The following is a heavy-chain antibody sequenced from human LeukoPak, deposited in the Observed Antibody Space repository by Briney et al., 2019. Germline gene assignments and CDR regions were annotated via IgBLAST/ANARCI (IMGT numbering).Heavy chain of an antibody. CDR1: GGSISSYY. Sequence: PSETLSLTCTVSGGSISSYYWSWIRQPPGKGLEWVGYIYYSGSTNYNPSLKSRVTISVDTSKNQFSLKLSSVTAADTAVYYCAAASQVVVAASNAFDIWGQGTMVTVSS. CDR3: AAASQVVVAASNAFDI. J-gene: IGHJ3*02. CDR2: IYYSGST. D-gene: IGHD2-15*01. V-gene: IGHV4-59*01.